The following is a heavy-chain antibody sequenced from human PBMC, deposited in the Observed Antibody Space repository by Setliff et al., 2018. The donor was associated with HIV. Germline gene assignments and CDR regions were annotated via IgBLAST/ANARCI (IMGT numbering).Heavy chain of an antibody. D-gene: IGHD5-18*01. V-gene: IGHV1-69*10. J-gene: IGHJ1*01. CDR2: IIPIVNIA. CDR1: GGNFNNYA. CDR3: AGGWSEDTSVVQVEYFHY. Sequence: SVKVSCKASGGNFNNYAITWVRQDPGQGLEWMGGIIPIVNIANYAQKFQGRVIITADKSTSTAYMEVRSLRSEDTAMYFCAGGWSEDTSVVQVEYFHYWGRGTLVTVSS.